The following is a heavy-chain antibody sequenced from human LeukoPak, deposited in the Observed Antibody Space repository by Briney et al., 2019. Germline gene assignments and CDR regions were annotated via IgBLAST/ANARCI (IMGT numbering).Heavy chain of an antibody. V-gene: IGHV4-34*01. CDR2: INHSGST. J-gene: IGHJ4*02. CDR3: ARGQSRSVFDY. CDR1: GGSFSGYY. Sequence: SETLSLTCAVYGGSFSGYYWSWIRQPPGKGLEWIGEINHSGSTNYNPSLKSRVTISVDTSKNQFSLKLSSVTAADTAVYYCARGQSRSVFDYWGQGTLVTVSS. D-gene: IGHD3-3*01.